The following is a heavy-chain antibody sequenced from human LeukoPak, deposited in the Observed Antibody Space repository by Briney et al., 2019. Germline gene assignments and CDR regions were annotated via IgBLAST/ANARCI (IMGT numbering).Heavy chain of an antibody. J-gene: IGHJ3*02. Sequence: GGSLRLSCAASGFTFSSYSMNWVRQAPGKELEWVSSISSSSSYIYYADSVKGRFTISRDNAKNSLYLQMNSLRAEDTAVYYCARDFVDTAMVGGAFDIWGQGTMVTVSS. CDR2: ISSSSSYI. CDR3: ARDFVDTAMVGGAFDI. CDR1: GFTFSSYS. D-gene: IGHD5-18*01. V-gene: IGHV3-21*01.